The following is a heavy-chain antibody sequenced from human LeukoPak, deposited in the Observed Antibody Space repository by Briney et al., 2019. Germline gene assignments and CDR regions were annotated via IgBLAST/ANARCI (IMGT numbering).Heavy chain of an antibody. J-gene: IGHJ2*01. CDR1: GGSISSYY. CDR3: ARGRAAILYWYFDL. D-gene: IGHD2-2*01. V-gene: IGHV4-4*07. Sequence: SETLSLTCTVSGGSISSYYWSWIRQPAWKGLEWIGRIYTSGSTNYNPSLKSRVAMSVDTSKNQFSLKLSSVTAADTAVYYCARGRAAILYWYFDLWGRGTLVTVSS. CDR2: IYTSGST.